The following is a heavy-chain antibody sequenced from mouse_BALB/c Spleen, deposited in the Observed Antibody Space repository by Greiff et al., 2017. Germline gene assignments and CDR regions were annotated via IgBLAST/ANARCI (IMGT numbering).Heavy chain of an antibody. V-gene: IGHV5-9-4*01. CDR1: GFTFSSYA. CDR3: ARGRRLEGLDY. CDR2: ISSGGSYT. Sequence: EVQVVESGGGLVKPGGSLKLSCAASGFTFSSYAMSWVRQSPEKRLEWVAEISSGGSYTYYPDTVTGRFTISRDNAKNTLYLEMSSLRSEDTAMYYCARGRRLEGLDYWGQGTSVTVSS. D-gene: IGHD6-1*01. J-gene: IGHJ4*01.